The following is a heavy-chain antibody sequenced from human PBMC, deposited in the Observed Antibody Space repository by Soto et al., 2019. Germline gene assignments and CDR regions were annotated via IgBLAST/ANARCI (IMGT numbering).Heavy chain of an antibody. CDR3: ARDLWEAVAAPSDGIWVH. CDR2: ISSSSSTI. V-gene: IGHV3-48*02. Sequence: EVQLVESGGGLVQPGGSLRLSCAASGFTFSSYSMNWVRQAPGKGLEWVSYISSSSSTIYYADSVKGRFTISRDNAKNSLYLQMNSLRDEDTAVYYCARDLWEAVAAPSDGIWVHWGQGTLVTVSS. CDR1: GFTFSSYS. J-gene: IGHJ4*02. D-gene: IGHD6-19*01.